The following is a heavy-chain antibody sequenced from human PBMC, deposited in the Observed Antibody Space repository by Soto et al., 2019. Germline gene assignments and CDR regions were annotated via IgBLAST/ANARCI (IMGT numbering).Heavy chain of an antibody. Sequence: GASVKVSCKASGYTFNSHGVTWVRQAPGQGLEWMGWISANNGNTEYAQNLQGRVTISADKSTLTSYMELHSLTSDDTALYYCARDRTDSGYYTNWLDPWGQGTQVTVSS. CDR1: GYTFNSHG. D-gene: IGHD3-22*01. CDR3: ARDRTDSGYYTNWLDP. V-gene: IGHV1-18*04. J-gene: IGHJ5*02. CDR2: ISANNGNT.